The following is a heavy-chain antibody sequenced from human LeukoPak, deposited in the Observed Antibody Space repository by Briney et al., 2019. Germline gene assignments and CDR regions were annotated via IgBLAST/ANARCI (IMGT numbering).Heavy chain of an antibody. J-gene: IGHJ4*02. V-gene: IGHV4-61*02. Sequence: PSETLSLTCTVSGGSISGGSYYWSWIRQPAGKGLEWIGRIYTSGSTNYNPSLKSRVTISVDTSKNQFSLKLRSVTAADTAVYYCATYHFRGDTHYFDYWSQGILVTVSS. CDR2: IYTSGST. CDR1: GGSISGGSYY. D-gene: IGHD3-10*02. CDR3: ATYHFRGDTHYFDY.